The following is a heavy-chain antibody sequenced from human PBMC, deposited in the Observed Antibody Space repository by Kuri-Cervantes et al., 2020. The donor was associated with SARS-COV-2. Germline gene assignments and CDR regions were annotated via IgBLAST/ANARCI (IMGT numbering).Heavy chain of an antibody. Sequence: ASVKVSCKASGYTFTSYDINWVRQATGQGLEWMGWMNPNSGNTGYAQKFQGRVTITRDTSISTAYMELSRLRSDDTAVYYCARDESKGKYFQHWDQGTLVTVSS. J-gene: IGHJ1*01. D-gene: IGHD3-10*01. CDR2: MNPNSGNT. CDR3: ARDESKGKYFQH. V-gene: IGHV1-8*03. CDR1: GYTFTSYD.